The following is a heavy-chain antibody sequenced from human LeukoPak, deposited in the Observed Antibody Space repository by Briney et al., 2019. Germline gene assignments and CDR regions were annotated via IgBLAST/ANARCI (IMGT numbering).Heavy chain of an antibody. D-gene: IGHD1-26*01. Sequence: GGSLRLSCAASGFTVSSNYMSWVRQAPGKGLERVSVVYSGGSTHYADSVKGRFTISRDNSKNTLYLHMNSLRAEDTAVYYCATADSGSYYSGFDYWGQGTLVTVSS. CDR1: GFTVSSNY. CDR2: VYSGGST. J-gene: IGHJ4*02. V-gene: IGHV3-66*01. CDR3: ATADSGSYYSGFDY.